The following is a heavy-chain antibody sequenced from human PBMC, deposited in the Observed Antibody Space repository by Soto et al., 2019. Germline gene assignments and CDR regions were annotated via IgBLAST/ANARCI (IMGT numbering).Heavy chain of an antibody. J-gene: IGHJ4*02. CDR2: IWPADSDT. Sequence: GESLKISCKASGYSFTSYWIGWVRQTPGKGLEWMGIIWPADSDTRYSSSFQGHVTISVDKSISTSYLQWSSLEASDTAIFYCERREGSGWLAYWGQGTLVTVSS. D-gene: IGHD6-19*01. CDR1: GYSFTSYW. CDR3: ERREGSGWLAY. V-gene: IGHV5-51*01.